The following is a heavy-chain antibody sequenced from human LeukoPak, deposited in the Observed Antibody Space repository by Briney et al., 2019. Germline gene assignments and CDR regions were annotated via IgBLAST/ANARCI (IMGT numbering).Heavy chain of an antibody. CDR3: ARPLRYSSGWETTYDY. CDR2: ISSSSSYT. Sequence: PGGSLRLSCAASGFTFSDYYMSWIRQAPGKGLEWVSYISSSSSYTNYADSVKGRSTISRDNAKNSLYLQMNSLRAEDTAVYYCARPLRYSSGWETTYDYWGQGTLVTVSS. V-gene: IGHV3-11*06. CDR1: GFTFSDYY. D-gene: IGHD6-19*01. J-gene: IGHJ4*02.